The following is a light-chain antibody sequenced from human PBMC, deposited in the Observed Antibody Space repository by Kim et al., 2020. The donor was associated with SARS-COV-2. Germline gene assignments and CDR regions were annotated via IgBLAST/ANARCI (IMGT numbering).Light chain of an antibody. CDR1: QSISSY. CDR3: QQSYSTFTWT. Sequence: SVGERVTITCRASQSISSYLNWYQQKPGKAPKLLIYAASSLQSGVPSRFSGSGSGTDFTLTISSLQPEDFATYYCQQSYSTFTWTFGQGTKVDIK. CDR2: AAS. J-gene: IGKJ1*01. V-gene: IGKV1-39*01.